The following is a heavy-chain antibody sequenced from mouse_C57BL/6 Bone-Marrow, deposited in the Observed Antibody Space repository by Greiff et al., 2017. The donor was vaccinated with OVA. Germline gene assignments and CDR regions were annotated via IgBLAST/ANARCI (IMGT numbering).Heavy chain of an antibody. J-gene: IGHJ2*01. Sequence: QVQLKESGPELVKPGASVKLSCKASGYTFTSYDINWVKQRPGQGVEWIGWIYPRDGSTKYNEKFKGKATLTVDTSSSTAYMERHSLTNEDSADYFCAGGWAWVDDYWGQGTTLTVSS. D-gene: IGHD1-1*01. V-gene: IGHV1-85*01. CDR2: IYPRDGST. CDR3: AGGWAWVDDY. CDR1: GYTFTSYD.